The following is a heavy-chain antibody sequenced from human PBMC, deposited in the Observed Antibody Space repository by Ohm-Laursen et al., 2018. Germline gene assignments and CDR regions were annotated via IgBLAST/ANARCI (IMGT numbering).Heavy chain of an antibody. CDR3: ARSGNSDHSPLGY. J-gene: IGHJ4*02. CDR1: GFIFSNYW. CDR2: IDSDGSNT. V-gene: IGHV3-74*01. Sequence: SLRLSCAASGFIFSNYWMHWVRHAPGKGLVWVSRIDSDGSNTNYADSVKGRFTISRDNAKNTLYLQVNSLRGDDTAIYYCARSGNSDHSPLGYWGQGTLVTVSS. D-gene: IGHD5-12*01.